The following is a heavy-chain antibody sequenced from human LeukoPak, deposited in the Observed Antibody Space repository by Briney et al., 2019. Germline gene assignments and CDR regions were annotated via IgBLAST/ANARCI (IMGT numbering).Heavy chain of an antibody. CDR3: AKEDGGYCSGGSCYDLGSLFDY. J-gene: IGHJ4*02. Sequence: PGRSLRLSCEASAFTLSSYGMHSVRQAPGKGPESVQVISYDGSNKYYADSVKGRFTISRDNSMSTLYLQMNRLRGEDTAVYYCAKEDGGYCSGGSCYDLGSLFDYWGQGTLVTVSS. CDR1: AFTLSSYG. V-gene: IGHV3-30*18. D-gene: IGHD2-15*01. CDR2: ISYDGSNK.